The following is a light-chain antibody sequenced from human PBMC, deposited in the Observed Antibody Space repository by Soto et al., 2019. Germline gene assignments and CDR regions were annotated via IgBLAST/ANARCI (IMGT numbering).Light chain of an antibody. V-gene: IGLV2-14*01. Sequence: QSALTQPASVSGSPGQSITISCTGTSSDVGGYNYVSWYQQHPGKAPKLMIYDVSNRPSGVSNRFSGSKSGNTASLTISGLQAEDEADYDCSSYTSSSTLLFGGGTKSPS. CDR3: SSYTSSSTLL. CDR1: SSDVGGYNY. CDR2: DVS. J-gene: IGLJ2*01.